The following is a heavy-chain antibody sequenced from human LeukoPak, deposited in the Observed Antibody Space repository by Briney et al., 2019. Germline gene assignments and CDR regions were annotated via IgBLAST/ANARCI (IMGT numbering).Heavy chain of an antibody. V-gene: IGHV3-66*01. CDR1: GFTVSSNY. Sequence: GGSLRLSCAASGFTVSSNYMSWVRQAPGKGLEWVSVIYSGGSTYYADSVKGRFTISRDNSKNTLYLQMNSLRAEDTAVYYCARELIQMIVVVPDAFDIWGQGTMVTVSS. D-gene: IGHD3-22*01. CDR2: IYSGGST. J-gene: IGHJ3*02. CDR3: ARELIQMIVVVPDAFDI.